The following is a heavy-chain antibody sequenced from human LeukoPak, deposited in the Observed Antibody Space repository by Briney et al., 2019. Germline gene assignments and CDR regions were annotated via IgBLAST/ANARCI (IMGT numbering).Heavy chain of an antibody. CDR3: ARHEAIWTGYPYDY. D-gene: IGHD3/OR15-3a*01. Sequence: PSETLSLTCTVSGGSISSSSYYWGRIRQPPGKGLEWIGSIYYSGSTFYNPSLKSRVTISVDTSKNHFSLKLSSVTAADTAVYYCARHEAIWTGYPYDYWGQGTLVTVSS. V-gene: IGHV4-39*01. J-gene: IGHJ4*02. CDR2: IYYSGST. CDR1: GGSISSSSYY.